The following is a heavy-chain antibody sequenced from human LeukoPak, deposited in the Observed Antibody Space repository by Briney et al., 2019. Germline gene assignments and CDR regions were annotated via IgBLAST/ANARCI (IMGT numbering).Heavy chain of an antibody. CDR1: GFTFSSYA. Sequence: PGGSPRLSCAGSGFTFSSYAMSWVRQAPGKGLEWVSAISGGGGSTYYADSVKGRFTISRDNSKNTLYLQMNSLRAEDTAVYYCAKGAGYDSRGYYHYFDYWGQGTLVTVSA. CDR3: AKGAGYDSRGYYHYFDY. CDR2: ISGGGGST. D-gene: IGHD3-22*01. V-gene: IGHV3-23*01. J-gene: IGHJ4*02.